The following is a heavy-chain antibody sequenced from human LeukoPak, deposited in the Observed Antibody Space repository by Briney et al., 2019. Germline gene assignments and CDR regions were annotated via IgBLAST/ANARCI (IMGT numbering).Heavy chain of an antibody. J-gene: IGHJ4*02. CDR3: ARGSVGAAAGRPFDY. Sequence: SETLSLTCAVYGGSFSGYYWSWIRQPPGKGLEWIGEINHSGSTNYNPSLKRRVTISVDTSKNQFSLKLSSVTAADTAVYYCARGSVGAAAGRPFDYWGQGTLVTVSS. V-gene: IGHV4-34*01. CDR1: GGSFSGYY. CDR2: INHSGST. D-gene: IGHD6-13*01.